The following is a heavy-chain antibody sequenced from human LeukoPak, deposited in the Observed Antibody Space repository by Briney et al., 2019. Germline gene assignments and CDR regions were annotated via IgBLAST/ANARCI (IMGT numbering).Heavy chain of an antibody. J-gene: IGHJ3*02. CDR2: ISYDGSNK. CDR1: GFTFSSYA. Sequence: GGSLRLSCAASGFTFSSYAMSWVRQAPGKGLEWVAVISYDGSNKYYADSVKGRFTISRDNSKNTLYLQMNSLRAEDTAVYYCARHPLSYSSGWAGAFDIWGQGTMVTVSS. V-gene: IGHV3-30-3*01. D-gene: IGHD6-19*01. CDR3: ARHPLSYSSGWAGAFDI.